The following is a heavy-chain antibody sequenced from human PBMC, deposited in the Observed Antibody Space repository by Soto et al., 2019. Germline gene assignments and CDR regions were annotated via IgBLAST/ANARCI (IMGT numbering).Heavy chain of an antibody. CDR2: IDPSDSYT. Sequence: GESLKISCKGSGYSFTSYWISWVRQMPGKGLEWMGRIDPSDSYTNYSPSFQGHVTISADKSISTAYLQWSSLKASDTAMYYCARYSSSWPQQVRPPDYWGQGTLVTVAS. D-gene: IGHD6-13*01. CDR3: ARYSSSWPQQVRPPDY. J-gene: IGHJ4*02. CDR1: GYSFTSYW. V-gene: IGHV5-10-1*01.